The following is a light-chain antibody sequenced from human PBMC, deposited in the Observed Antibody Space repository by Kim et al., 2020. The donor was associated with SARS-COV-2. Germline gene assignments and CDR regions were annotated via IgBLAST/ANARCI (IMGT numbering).Light chain of an antibody. CDR2: SNN. V-gene: IGLV1-44*01. J-gene: IGLJ3*02. CDR1: SSNIGRHN. CDR3: AAWDDSLNGWV. Sequence: GPRVTISCSRSSSNIGRHNVTWYQQLPGTAPKLLIYSNNQRPSGVPDRFSGSKSGTSASLAISGLQSEDEADYSGAAWDDSLNGWVFGGGTQLTVL.